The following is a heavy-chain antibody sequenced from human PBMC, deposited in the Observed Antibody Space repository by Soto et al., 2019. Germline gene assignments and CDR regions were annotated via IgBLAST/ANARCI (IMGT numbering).Heavy chain of an antibody. CDR3: ARDQVVGATHDAFDI. CDR1: GFTFSSYG. V-gene: IGHV3-33*01. J-gene: IGHJ3*02. CDR2: IWYDGSNK. Sequence: GGSLRLSCAASGFTFSSYGMHWVRQAPGKGLVWVAVIWYDGSNKYYADSVKGRFTISRDNSKNTLYLQMNSLRAEDTAVYYCARDQVVGATHDAFDIWGQGTMVTVSS. D-gene: IGHD1-26*01.